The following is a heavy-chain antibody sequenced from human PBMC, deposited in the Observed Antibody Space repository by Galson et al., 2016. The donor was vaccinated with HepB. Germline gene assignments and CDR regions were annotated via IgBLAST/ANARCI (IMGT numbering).Heavy chain of an antibody. Sequence: CAISGDSVSSNSAGWYWIRQSPSRGLEWLGRTYYRSEWHFDYAESVKSRMTINPDTAKNQFSLQLNSVTPEDTAIYYCARSYLLGRGFGSWGQGTLVTVSS. V-gene: IGHV6-1*01. CDR1: GDSVSSNSAG. CDR3: ARSYLLGRGFGS. D-gene: IGHD7-27*01. J-gene: IGHJ4*02. CDR2: TYYRSEWHF.